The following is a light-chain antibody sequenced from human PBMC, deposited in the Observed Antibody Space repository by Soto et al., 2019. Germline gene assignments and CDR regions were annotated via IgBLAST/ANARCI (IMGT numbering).Light chain of an antibody. CDR1: SSDLGLYNY. CDR3: SSYASGNSFV. CDR2: EVS. J-gene: IGLJ1*01. V-gene: IGLV2-14*01. Sequence: QSALTQPASVSGSPGQSITISCTGSSSDLGLYNYVSWYQQHPGKAPKLMIYEVSYRPSGVSTRFSGSKSGNTASLTISGLQAEDEADYYCSSYASGNSFVFGTGTKLTVL.